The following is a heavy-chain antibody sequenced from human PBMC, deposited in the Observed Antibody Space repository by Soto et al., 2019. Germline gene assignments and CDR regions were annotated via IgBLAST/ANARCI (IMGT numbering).Heavy chain of an antibody. CDR1: GFTLSNAW. D-gene: IGHD2-8*01. CDR3: APNGNFDY. CDR2: IKNKKEGGTT. J-gene: IGHJ4*02. V-gene: IGHV3-15*01. Sequence: EVQLVESGGGLVKPGGSLRLSCAASGFTLSNAWVSWVRQAPGKGLAWVGRIKNKKEGGTTDYAAPVKGRFSISRDDSKNMVYLQMNSLITADTAGYYCAPNGNFDYWGQGTLVTVSS.